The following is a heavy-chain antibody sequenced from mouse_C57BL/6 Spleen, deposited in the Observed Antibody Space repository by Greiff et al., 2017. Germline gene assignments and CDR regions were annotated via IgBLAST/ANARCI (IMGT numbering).Heavy chain of an antibody. D-gene: IGHD3-2*02. V-gene: IGHV1-52*01. Sequence: QVQLQQPGAELVRPGSSVKLSCKASGYTFTSYWMHWVKQRPIQGLEWIGNIDPSDSETHYNQKFKDKATLTVDKSSSTAYMQLSSLTSEDSAVYYCARSDSSGRDDWGQGTTLTVSS. CDR3: ARSDSSGRDD. CDR1: GYTFTSYW. J-gene: IGHJ2*01. CDR2: IDPSDSET.